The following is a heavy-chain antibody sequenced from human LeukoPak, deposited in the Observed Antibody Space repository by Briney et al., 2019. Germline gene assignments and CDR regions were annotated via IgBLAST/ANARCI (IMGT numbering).Heavy chain of an antibody. J-gene: IGHJ4*02. Sequence: SETLSLTCTVSGGSISSYYWSWIRQPPGKGLEWIGYIYYSGSTNYNPSLKSRVTISVDTSKNQFSLKQSSVTAADTAVYYCARQNSSGWYFDYWGQGTLVTVSS. D-gene: IGHD6-19*01. CDR2: IYYSGST. CDR1: GGSISSYY. CDR3: ARQNSSGWYFDY. V-gene: IGHV4-59*08.